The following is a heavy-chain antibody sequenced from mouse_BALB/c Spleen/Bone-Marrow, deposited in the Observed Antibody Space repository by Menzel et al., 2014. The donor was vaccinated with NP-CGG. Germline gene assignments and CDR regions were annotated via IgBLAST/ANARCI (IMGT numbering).Heavy chain of an antibody. J-gene: IGHJ2*01. CDR1: GFNIKDTY. V-gene: IGHV14-3*02. D-gene: IGHD2-4*01. CDR3: ARYDYGVYFDY. CDR2: IDPANGNT. Sequence: EVKVVESGAELVKPGASVKLSCTASGFNIKDTYMHWVKQRPEQGLEWIGRIDPANGNTKYDPKFQGKATITADTSSNTAYLQLSSLTPEDTAVYYCARYDYGVYFDYWGQGTTLTVSS.